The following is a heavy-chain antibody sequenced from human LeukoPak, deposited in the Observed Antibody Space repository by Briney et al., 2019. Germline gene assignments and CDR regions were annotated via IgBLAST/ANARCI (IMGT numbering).Heavy chain of an antibody. Sequence: GGSLRLSCAASGFTFSSSSISWVRQAPGKGLEWVSAITDAVGSTHYADSVKGRFTTSSDNPKNTVYLQMNSLRPEDMAVYYCAKEIFSGLLYIDYWGQGTLVTVSS. V-gene: IGHV3-23*01. CDR3: AKEIFSGLLYIDY. CDR1: GFTFSSSS. CDR2: ITDAVGST. D-gene: IGHD5-12*01. J-gene: IGHJ4*02.